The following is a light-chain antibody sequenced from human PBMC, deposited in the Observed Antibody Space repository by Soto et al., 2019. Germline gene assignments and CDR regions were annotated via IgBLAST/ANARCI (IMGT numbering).Light chain of an antibody. CDR1: QSISSW. CDR2: DAS. CDR3: QHLWT. Sequence: DIQMTQSPSTLSASVGDRVTITCRASQSISSWLAWYQQKQGKAPKLLIYDASSLESGVPSRFSGSGSGTEFTLTISSLQPDDFATYYCQHLWTFGQGTKVEIK. V-gene: IGKV1-5*01. J-gene: IGKJ1*01.